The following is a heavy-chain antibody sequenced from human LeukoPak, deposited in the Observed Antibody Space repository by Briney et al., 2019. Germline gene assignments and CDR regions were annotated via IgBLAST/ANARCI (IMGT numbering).Heavy chain of an antibody. CDR3: ARDQRDGDAFDI. V-gene: IGHV3-21*01. J-gene: IGHJ3*02. CDR1: GFTFSSYS. CDR2: ISSSSSYI. Sequence: GGSLRPSCAASGFTFSSYSMNWVRQAPGRGLEWVSSISSSSSYIYYADSVKGRFTISRDNAKNSLYLQMNSLRAEDTAVYYCARDQRDGDAFDIWGQGTMVTVSS. D-gene: IGHD5-24*01.